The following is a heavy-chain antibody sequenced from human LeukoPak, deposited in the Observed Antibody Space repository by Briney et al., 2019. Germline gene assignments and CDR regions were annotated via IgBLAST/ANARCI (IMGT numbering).Heavy chain of an antibody. Sequence: SQTLSLTCAISGDSVSSNSAAWNWIRQSPSRGLEWLGRTYYRSKWYNDYAVSVKSRITINPDTSKNQFSLQLNSVTPEDTAVYYCARGRPEGDYVGPHYYDSSGSQDSAFDIWGQGTMVTVSS. V-gene: IGHV6-1*01. J-gene: IGHJ3*02. CDR2: TYYRSKWYN. CDR3: ARGRPEGDYVGPHYYDSSGSQDSAFDI. D-gene: IGHD3-22*01. CDR1: GDSVSSNSAA.